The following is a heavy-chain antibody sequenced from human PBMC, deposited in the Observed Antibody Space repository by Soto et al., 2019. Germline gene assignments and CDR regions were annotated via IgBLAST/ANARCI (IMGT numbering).Heavy chain of an antibody. J-gene: IGHJ6*02. D-gene: IGHD7-27*01. CDR3: ARANLGNYYYGMDV. CDR1: GGSISSSF. Sequence: QVQLQESGPGLVKPSETLSLTCTVSGGSISSSFWSWIRQPPGKGLEWIGFIYSSGTTNYNPSLKSRVTLSIDTSKNHFSLKLHSATAADTAVYYCARANLGNYYYGMDVWGQGTTVTVSS. CDR2: IYSSGTT. V-gene: IGHV4-59*01.